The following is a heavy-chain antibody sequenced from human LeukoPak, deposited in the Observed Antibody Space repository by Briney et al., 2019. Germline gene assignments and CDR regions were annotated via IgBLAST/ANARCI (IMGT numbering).Heavy chain of an antibody. V-gene: IGHV3-30*03. Sequence: PGGSLRLSCAASGFTFSSYGMHWVRQAPGKGLEWVAVISYDGSNKYYAASVKGRFTVSRDNAKNSVYLLMNSLRVEDTAVYYCAREHIRSGSYELDYWGQGTLVTVSS. CDR3: AREHIRSGSYELDY. J-gene: IGHJ4*02. CDR1: GFTFSSYG. CDR2: ISYDGSNK. D-gene: IGHD3-10*01.